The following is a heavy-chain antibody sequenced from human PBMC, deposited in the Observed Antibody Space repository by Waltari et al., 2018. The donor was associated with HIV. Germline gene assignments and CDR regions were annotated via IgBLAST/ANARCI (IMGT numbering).Heavy chain of an antibody. V-gene: IGHV3-30*01. D-gene: IGHD3-22*01. CDR3: ARDSSGYYYVGYGMDV. CDR1: GFTFNTYA. CDR2: ISYDGSNK. J-gene: IGHJ6*02. Sequence: QVQLVESGGGVVQPGRSLRLSCAASGFTFNTYAMYWVRQAPGKGRECLAVISYDGSNKYYADSVKGRFTISRDNSKNTLYLQMNSLRAEDTAVYYCARDSSGYYYVGYGMDVWGQGTTVTVSS.